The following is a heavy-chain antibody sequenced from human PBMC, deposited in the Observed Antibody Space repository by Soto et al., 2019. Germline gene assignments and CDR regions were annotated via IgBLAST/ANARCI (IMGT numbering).Heavy chain of an antibody. Sequence: GGSMRLSCAASVFTFSSYGMHWFRQAPGKGLEWVAVIWYDGSNKYYADSVKSRFTISRDNSKNTLYLQMNSLRAEDTAVYYCARDWDSSGWYADYWGQGTLVTVSS. J-gene: IGHJ4*02. CDR3: ARDWDSSGWYADY. D-gene: IGHD6-19*01. V-gene: IGHV3-33*01. CDR1: VFTFSSYG. CDR2: IWYDGSNK.